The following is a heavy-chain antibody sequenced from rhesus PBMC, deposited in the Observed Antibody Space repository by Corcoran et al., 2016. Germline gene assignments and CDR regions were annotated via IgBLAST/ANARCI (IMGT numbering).Heavy chain of an antibody. J-gene: IGHJ4*01. D-gene: IGHD3-16*01. CDR3: ARVTYYYSGSYYYYFDY. CDR1: GGSISSNY. Sequence: QLQLQESGPGLVKPSETLSLTCAVSGGSISSNYWSWIRQPPGKGLEWIGRVSGSGGRTDNNPSLKSRVTMSTDTSKNQFSLRLSSVTAADTAVYYCARVTYYYSGSYYYYFDYWGQGVLVTVSS. CDR2: VSGSGGRT. V-gene: IGHV4-173*01.